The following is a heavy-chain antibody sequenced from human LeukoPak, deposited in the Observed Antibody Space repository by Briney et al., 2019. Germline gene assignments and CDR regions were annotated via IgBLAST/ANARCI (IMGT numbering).Heavy chain of an antibody. J-gene: IGHJ5*02. CDR1: GYTFTSYD. Sequence: ASVKVSCKASGYTFTSYDINWVRQATGQGLEWMGWMNPNSGNTGYAQKFQGRVTMTRNTSISTAYMELSSLRSEDTAVYYCARDWIAAALFDPWGQGTLVTVSS. CDR3: ARDWIAAALFDP. V-gene: IGHV1-8*01. D-gene: IGHD6-13*01. CDR2: MNPNSGNT.